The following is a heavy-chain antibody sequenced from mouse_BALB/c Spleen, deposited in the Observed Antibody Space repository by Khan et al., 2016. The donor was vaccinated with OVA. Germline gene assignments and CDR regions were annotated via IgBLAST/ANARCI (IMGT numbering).Heavy chain of an antibody. CDR2: ITHSGET. J-gene: IGHJ1*01. CDR3: AGAPYGYWDFDV. Sequence: VQLQESGPGLVKPSQSLFLACSITGFPITSGYYWIWIRQSPGKPLEWMGYITHSGETFYNPSLQSPISITRETSKNQFFLQLNYVTTEDTAMYYWAGAPYGYWDFDVWGAGTTVTVSS. CDR1: GFPITSGYY. D-gene: IGHD1-1*02. V-gene: IGHV12-3*02.